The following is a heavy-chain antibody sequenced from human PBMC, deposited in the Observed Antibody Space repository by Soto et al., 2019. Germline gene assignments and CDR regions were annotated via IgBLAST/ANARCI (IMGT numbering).Heavy chain of an antibody. CDR3: ARKRLGINAHAFDI. CDR2: ISYDGSNK. D-gene: IGHD7-27*01. V-gene: IGHV3-30*04. CDR1: GFTFSSYA. J-gene: IGHJ3*02. Sequence: GGSLRLSCAASGFTFSSYAMHWVRQAPGKGLEWVAVISYDGSNKYYADSVKGRFTISRDNSKNTLYLQMNSLRAEDTAVYYCARKRLGINAHAFDIWGQGTMVTVSS.